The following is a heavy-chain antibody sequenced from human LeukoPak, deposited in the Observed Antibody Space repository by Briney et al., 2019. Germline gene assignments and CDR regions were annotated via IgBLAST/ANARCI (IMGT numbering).Heavy chain of an antibody. V-gene: IGHV3-23*01. CDR3: AKVFVPYCSTSCYPNWFDP. Sequence: SGGSLRLSCAASGFTFSSYAMSWVRQAPGKGLEWVSAISGSGGSTYYADSVKGRFTISRDNSKNTLYLQMNSLRAEDTAVYYCAKVFVPYCSTSCYPNWFDPWGQGTLVTVSS. CDR2: ISGSGGST. D-gene: IGHD2-2*01. CDR1: GFTFSSYA. J-gene: IGHJ5*02.